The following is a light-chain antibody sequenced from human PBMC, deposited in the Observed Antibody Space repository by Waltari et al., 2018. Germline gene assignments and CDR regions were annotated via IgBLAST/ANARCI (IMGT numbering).Light chain of an antibody. Sequence: AIQLTQSPSSLSASVGDRVTITCRASQGISSALAWYQQKPGKAPKLLIYDATSLESGVPSRFSGSGSGTDFTLTISSLQPEDFATYYCQQRSNWPPRYTFGQGTKLEIK. CDR1: QGISSA. J-gene: IGKJ2*01. CDR2: DAT. CDR3: QQRSNWPPRYT. V-gene: IGKV1D-13*01.